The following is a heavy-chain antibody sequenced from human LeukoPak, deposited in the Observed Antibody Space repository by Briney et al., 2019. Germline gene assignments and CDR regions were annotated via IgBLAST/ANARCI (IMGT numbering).Heavy chain of an antibody. Sequence: GASVKVSCKASGYTFTSYYMHWVRQAPGQGLEWMGIINPSGGSTSYAQKFQGRVTMTRDMSTSTVYMELSSLRSEDTAVYYCARGEGTDYSNLYFDYWGQGTLVTLSS. D-gene: IGHD4-11*01. V-gene: IGHV1-46*01. CDR2: INPSGGST. J-gene: IGHJ4*02. CDR3: ARGEGTDYSNLYFDY. CDR1: GYTFTSYY.